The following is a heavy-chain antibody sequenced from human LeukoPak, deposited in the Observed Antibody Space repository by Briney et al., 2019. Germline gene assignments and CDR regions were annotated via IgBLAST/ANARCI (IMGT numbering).Heavy chain of an antibody. J-gene: IGHJ5*02. CDR1: GFTFSSYG. CDR2: ISHDGSNK. CDR3: AKDLPQPQDMEPNWFDP. V-gene: IGHV3-30*18. D-gene: IGHD1-14*01. Sequence: PGGSLRLSCAASGFTFSSYGMHWVRQAPGKGLEWVAVISHDGSNKYYADSVKGRFTISRDNSKNTLYLQMNSLRAEDTAVYYCAKDLPQPQDMEPNWFDPWGQGTLVTVSS.